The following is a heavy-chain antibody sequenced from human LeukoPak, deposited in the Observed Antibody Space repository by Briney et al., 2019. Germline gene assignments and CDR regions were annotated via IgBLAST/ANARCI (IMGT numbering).Heavy chain of an antibody. V-gene: IGHV3-7*03. Sequence: PGGSLRLSCXXSGFTXXXXXXXXXXXXXXXXXEWVAXIKQDGSEKXXVDSXXGRFTXXXXNAKNSLYLQMNSLRAEDTAVYYCAFGGFFFDYWGQGTLVTVSS. CDR2: IKQDGSEK. D-gene: IGHD3-10*01. CDR3: AFGGFFFDY. CDR1: GFTXXXXX. J-gene: IGHJ4*02.